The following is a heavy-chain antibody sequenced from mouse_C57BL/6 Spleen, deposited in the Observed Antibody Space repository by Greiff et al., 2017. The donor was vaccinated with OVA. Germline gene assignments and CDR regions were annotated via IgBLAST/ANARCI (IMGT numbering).Heavy chain of an antibody. CDR1: GFTFTDYY. V-gene: IGHV7-3*01. CDR2: IRNKANGYTT. D-gene: IGHD3-2*02. J-gene: IGHJ4*01. Sequence: DVKLVESGGGLVQPGGSLSLSCAASGFTFTDYYMSWVRQPPGKALEWLGFIRNKANGYTTEYSASVKGRFTISRDNSQSILYLQMNALRAEDSATYYCARDGGQLRLRYAMDYWGQGTSVTVSS. CDR3: ARDGGQLRLRYAMDY.